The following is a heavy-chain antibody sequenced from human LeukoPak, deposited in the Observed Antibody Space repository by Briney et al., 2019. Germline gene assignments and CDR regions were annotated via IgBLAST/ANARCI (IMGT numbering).Heavy chain of an antibody. CDR1: GFTFSSYS. V-gene: IGHV3-48*01. CDR2: ISSSSSTI. Sequence: SGGSLRLSCAASGFTFSSYSMNWVRQAPGKGLEWVSYISSSSSTIYYADSVKGRFTISRDNAKNSLYLQMNSLRAEDTAVYYCAREEQAERITIFGVVIIGYFDYWGQGTLVTVSP. J-gene: IGHJ4*02. D-gene: IGHD3-3*01. CDR3: AREEQAERITIFGVVIIGYFDY.